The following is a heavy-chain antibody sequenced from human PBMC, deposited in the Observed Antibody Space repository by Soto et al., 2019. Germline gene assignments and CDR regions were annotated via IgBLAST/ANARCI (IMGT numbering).Heavy chain of an antibody. CDR3: ARTYSSNPKNWFDP. V-gene: IGHV4-34*01. D-gene: IGHD6-13*01. CDR1: GGSFSGYY. Sequence: QVQLQQWGAGLLKPSETLSLTCAVYGGSFSGYYWSWIRQPPGKGLEWIGEINHSGSTNYNPSLKSRVTISVDTSKNQFSLKLSAVTAADTAVYYCARTYSSNPKNWFDPWGQGTLVTVSS. J-gene: IGHJ5*02. CDR2: INHSGST.